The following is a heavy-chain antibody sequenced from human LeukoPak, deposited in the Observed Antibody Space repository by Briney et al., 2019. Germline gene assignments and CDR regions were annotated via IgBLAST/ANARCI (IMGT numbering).Heavy chain of an antibody. CDR3: AKSEGNFDY. CDR1: GFTFNSYG. CDR2: ISGSGGST. Sequence: GGSLRLSCAASGFTFNSYGMHWVRQAPGKGLEWVSAISGSGGSTYYADSVKGRFTISRDNSKNTLYLQMNSLRAEDTAVYNCAKSEGNFDYWGQGTLVTVSS. V-gene: IGHV3-23*01. J-gene: IGHJ4*02.